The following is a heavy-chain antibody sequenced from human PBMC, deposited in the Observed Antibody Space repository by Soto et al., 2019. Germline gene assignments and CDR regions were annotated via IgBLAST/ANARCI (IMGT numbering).Heavy chain of an antibody. CDR3: ARDADYGDYADAFDI. J-gene: IGHJ3*02. CDR1: GFTFSSYS. Sequence: EVQLVESGGGLVQPGGSLRLSCAASGFTFSSYSMNWVRQAPGKGLEWVAYICSSSSTIYYADSVKGRFTISRDNAKNSLYLQMNSLRAEDTAVYYCARDADYGDYADAFDIWGQGTMVTVSS. D-gene: IGHD4-17*01. V-gene: IGHV3-48*01. CDR2: ICSSSSTI.